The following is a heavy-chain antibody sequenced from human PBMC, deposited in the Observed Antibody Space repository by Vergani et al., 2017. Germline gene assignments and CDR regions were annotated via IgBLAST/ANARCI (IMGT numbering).Heavy chain of an antibody. CDR2: IIPIIRLA. J-gene: IGHJ4*02. CDR3: ASVAPGDNSGWEPFDY. Sequence: QVHLAQSGTEVKKPGSSVKVSCKVSGDIFNNYTVTWVRQAPGQGLEWMGRIIPIIRLATSAQKFQDRVKITGDTSTNTVYMEMNNLRAEDTAVYYCASVAPGDNSGWEPFDYWGQGTLVTVSS. D-gene: IGHD3-22*01. V-gene: IGHV1-69*02. CDR1: GDIFNNYT.